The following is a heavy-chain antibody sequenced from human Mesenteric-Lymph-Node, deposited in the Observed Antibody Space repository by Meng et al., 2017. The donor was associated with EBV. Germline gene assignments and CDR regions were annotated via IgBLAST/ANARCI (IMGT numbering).Heavy chain of an antibody. J-gene: IGHJ4*02. CDR3: AKGPLLGGELSLEDY. CDR2: ISHSGST. D-gene: IGHD3-16*02. Sequence: VQLKPGGAGLLKPSETLSLTCAVCGGSLSSYYWSWIRQPPGKGLEWIGEISHSGSTNYNPSLKSRVTISVDTSKNQFSLKLSSVTAADTAVYYCAKGPLLGGELSLEDYWGQGTLVTVSS. CDR1: GGSLSSYY. V-gene: IGHV4-34*01.